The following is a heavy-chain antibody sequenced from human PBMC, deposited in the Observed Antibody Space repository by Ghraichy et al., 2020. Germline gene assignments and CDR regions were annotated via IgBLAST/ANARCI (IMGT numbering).Heavy chain of an antibody. CDR3: AKGGDYYASGSDSWFDP. CDR1: GFTFSSFA. D-gene: IGHD3-10*01. Sequence: LSLTCAASGFTFSSFAMTWVRQAPGKGLEWVSLISGDGATTYYADSVKGRFIISRDNSKQSLFLELNSLRADDTAVYYCAKGGDYYASGSDSWFDPWGQGILVTVSS. J-gene: IGHJ5*02. CDR2: ISGDGATT. V-gene: IGHV3-23*01.